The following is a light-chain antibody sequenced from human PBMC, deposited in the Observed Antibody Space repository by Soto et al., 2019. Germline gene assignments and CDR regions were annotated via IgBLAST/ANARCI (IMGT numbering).Light chain of an antibody. CDR3: AAWDDSLNVV. V-gene: IGLV1-44*01. CDR1: SSNIGSNT. CDR2: SNN. Sequence: QSVLTQPPSASGTSGKRVTISCSGSSSNIGSNTVNWYQQLPGTAPKLLIYSNNQRPSGVPDRFSGSKSGTSASLAISGLQSEDEADYYCAAWDDSLNVVFSGGIKLTVL. J-gene: IGLJ2*01.